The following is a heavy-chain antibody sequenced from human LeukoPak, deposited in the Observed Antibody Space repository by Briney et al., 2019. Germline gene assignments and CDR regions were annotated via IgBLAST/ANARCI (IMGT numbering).Heavy chain of an antibody. CDR2: INQDGSDK. Sequence: GGSLRLSCAASGFTFSSYWMSWVRQAPRKGLEWVAKINQDGSDKYYVDSVKGRFTISRDNAKNSVYLQMNSLRAEDTAVYYCARSVMAPAPWGQGTLVTVS. J-gene: IGHJ5*02. CDR1: GFTFSSYW. V-gene: IGHV3-7*01. D-gene: IGHD5-24*01. CDR3: ARSVMAPAP.